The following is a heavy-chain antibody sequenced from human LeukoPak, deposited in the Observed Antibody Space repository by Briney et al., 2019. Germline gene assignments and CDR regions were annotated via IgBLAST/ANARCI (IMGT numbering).Heavy chain of an antibody. Sequence: GESLKISCKGSGYSFTSYWIGWVRQMPGKGLEWMGIIYPGDSDTRYSPSFQGQVTISADKSISTAYLQWSSLKASDTAMYYCARLLRDSGSYPGPYWYFDLWGRGTLVTVSS. CDR2: IYPGDSDT. CDR3: ARLLRDSGSYPGPYWYFDL. V-gene: IGHV5-51*01. J-gene: IGHJ2*01. D-gene: IGHD1-26*01. CDR1: GYSFTSYW.